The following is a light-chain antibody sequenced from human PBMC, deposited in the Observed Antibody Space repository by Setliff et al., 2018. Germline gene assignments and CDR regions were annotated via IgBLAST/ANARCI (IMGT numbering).Light chain of an antibody. V-gene: IGLV2-14*01. CDR3: SSYTSRSQV. CDR1: SSDVGHYNY. J-gene: IGLJ1*01. Sequence: QSVLTQPASVSGSPGQSITISCSGTSSDVGHYNYVSWYQQHPGKAPKLMIYEVGNRPSGVSNRFSGSKSGNTASLTISGLQAEDEADYYCSSYTSRSQVFGTGTKVTVL. CDR2: EVG.